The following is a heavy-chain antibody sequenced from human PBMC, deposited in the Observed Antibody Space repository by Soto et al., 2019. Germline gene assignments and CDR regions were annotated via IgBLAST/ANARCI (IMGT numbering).Heavy chain of an antibody. D-gene: IGHD2-2*01. CDR1: GFTFSSYS. V-gene: IGHV3-48*01. J-gene: IGHJ6*03. CDR2: ISSSSTI. Sequence: GGSLRLSCAASGFTFSSYSMNWVRQAPGKGLEWVSYISSSSTIYYADSVKGRFTISRDNAKNSMYLQMNSLRAEDTAVYYCAREGCSSTSCYRKIYYYYYYMDVWGKGTTVTVSS. CDR3: AREGCSSTSCYRKIYYYYYYMDV.